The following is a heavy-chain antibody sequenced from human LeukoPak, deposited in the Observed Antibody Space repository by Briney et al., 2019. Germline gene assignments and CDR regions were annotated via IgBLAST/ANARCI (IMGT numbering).Heavy chain of an antibody. CDR2: IYTSGST. CDR3: ARDSSYCSGGSCYSHYYYMDV. Sequence: SETLSLTCTVSGGSISSYYWSWIRQPAGEGLEWIGRIYTSGSTNYTPSLKSRVTMSVDTSKNQFSLKLSSVTGADTAVYYCARDSSYCSGGSCYSHYYYMDVWGKGTTVTVSS. V-gene: IGHV4-4*07. D-gene: IGHD2-15*01. CDR1: GGSISSYY. J-gene: IGHJ6*03.